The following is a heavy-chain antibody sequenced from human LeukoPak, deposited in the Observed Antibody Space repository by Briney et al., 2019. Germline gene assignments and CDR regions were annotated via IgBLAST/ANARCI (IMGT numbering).Heavy chain of an antibody. CDR1: GFTFSSFP. Sequence: GGSLRLSCAASGFTFSSFPMHWVRQAPGKGLEWVAMISYDGGIKYYADSVKGRFTISRDKSKSTLYVQMNSLRPEDTAIYYCAREAEGGDFDYWGQGTLVTVSS. CDR2: ISYDGGIK. J-gene: IGHJ4*02. CDR3: AREAEGGDFDY. V-gene: IGHV3-30-3*01. D-gene: IGHD1-14*01.